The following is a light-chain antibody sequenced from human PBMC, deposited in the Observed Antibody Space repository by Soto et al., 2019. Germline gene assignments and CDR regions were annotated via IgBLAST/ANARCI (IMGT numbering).Light chain of an antibody. V-gene: IGKV3-15*01. Sequence: XXPGERATLSCRASQSVSSNLAWYQQKPGQAPRLLIYGASXRATGIPARFSGSGSGTEFTLTISSLQSEDFAVYYCQQYNNWPYTFGQGTKLEIK. CDR2: GAS. CDR3: QQYNNWPYT. J-gene: IGKJ2*01. CDR1: QSVSSN.